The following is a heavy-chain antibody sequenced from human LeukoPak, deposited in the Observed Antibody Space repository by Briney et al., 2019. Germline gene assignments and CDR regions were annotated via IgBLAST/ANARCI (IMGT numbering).Heavy chain of an antibody. CDR2: INMYTANP. Sequence: ASVKVSCKASGYTSIRYAINWLRQVPGQGLEWMGWINMYTANPAYAQGFTERFVFSLDTSVSTAYLEISNLKAEDTAVYYCARHDNDDDFDYWGQGTLVTASS. J-gene: IGHJ4*02. CDR1: GYTSIRYA. D-gene: IGHD3-16*01. CDR3: ARHDNDDDFDY. V-gene: IGHV7-4-1*02.